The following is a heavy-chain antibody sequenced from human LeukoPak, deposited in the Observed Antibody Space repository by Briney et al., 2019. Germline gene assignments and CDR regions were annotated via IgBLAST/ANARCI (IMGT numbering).Heavy chain of an antibody. V-gene: IGHV1-24*01. CDR3: ATVAGYSSSWYRGQYYYGMDV. Sequence: ASVKVSCKVSGYTLTELSMHWVRQAPGKGLEWMGGFDPEDGETIYAQKFQGRVTMTEDTSTGTAYMELSSLRSEDTAVYYCATVAGYSSSWYRGQYYYGMDVWGQGTTVTVSS. J-gene: IGHJ6*02. D-gene: IGHD6-13*01. CDR1: GYTLTELS. CDR2: FDPEDGET.